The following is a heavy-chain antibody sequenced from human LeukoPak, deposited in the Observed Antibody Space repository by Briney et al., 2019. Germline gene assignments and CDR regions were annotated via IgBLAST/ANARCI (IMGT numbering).Heavy chain of an antibody. CDR1: GFTFSSYA. D-gene: IGHD6-19*01. J-gene: IGHJ4*02. Sequence: GGSLRLSCAASGFTFSSYAMPWVRQAPGKGLEWVAVISYDGSNKYYADSVKGRFTISRDNSKNTLYLQMNSLRAEDTAVYYCASDRYSSGGGGYFDYWGQGTLVTVSS. V-gene: IGHV3-30-3*01. CDR2: ISYDGSNK. CDR3: ASDRYSSGGGGYFDY.